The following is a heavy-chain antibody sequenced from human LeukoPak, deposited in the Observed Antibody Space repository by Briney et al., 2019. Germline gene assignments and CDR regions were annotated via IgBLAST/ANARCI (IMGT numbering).Heavy chain of an antibody. CDR3: ARSDAIVLITVGYFDL. D-gene: IGHD3-22*01. CDR2: IYYSGST. Sequence: PSETLSLTCTVSGGSISSGDYYWSWIRQPPGKGLEWIGYIYYSGSTYYNPSLKSRVTISVDTSKNQFSLKLSSVTAADTAVYYCARSDAIVLITVGYFDLWGRGTLVTVSS. V-gene: IGHV4-30-4*08. J-gene: IGHJ2*01. CDR1: GGSISSGDYY.